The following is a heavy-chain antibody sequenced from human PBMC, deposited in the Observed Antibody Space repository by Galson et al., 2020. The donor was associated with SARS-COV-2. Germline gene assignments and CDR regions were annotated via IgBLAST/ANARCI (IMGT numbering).Heavy chain of an antibody. CDR2: IYHSGST. CDR1: GYSISSGYY. Sequence: SETLSLTCTVSGYSISSGYYWGWIRQPPGKGLEWIGSIYHSGSTYYNPSLKSRVTISVDTSKNQFSLKLSSVTAADTAVYYCNFGDYYGMDVWGQGTTVTVSS. J-gene: IGHJ6*02. CDR3: NFGDYYGMDV. D-gene: IGHD4-17*01. V-gene: IGHV4-38-2*02.